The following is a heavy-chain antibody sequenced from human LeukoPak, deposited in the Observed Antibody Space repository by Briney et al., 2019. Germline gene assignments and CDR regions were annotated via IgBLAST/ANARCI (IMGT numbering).Heavy chain of an antibody. J-gene: IGHJ3*02. CDR1: GFTFSSYW. D-gene: IGHD2-8*01. Sequence: GGSLRLSCAASGFTFSSYWMSWVRQAPGKGLEWVANIKQDGSEKYYVDSVKGRFTISRDNAKNSLYLQMNSLRAEDMALYYCAKDGVRGAFDIWGQGTMVTVSS. V-gene: IGHV3-7*03. CDR2: IKQDGSEK. CDR3: AKDGVRGAFDI.